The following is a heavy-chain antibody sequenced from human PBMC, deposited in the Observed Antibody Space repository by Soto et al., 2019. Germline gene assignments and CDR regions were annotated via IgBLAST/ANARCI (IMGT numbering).Heavy chain of an antibody. V-gene: IGHV3-23*01. CDR2: LSGSGGST. Sequence: EVQLSESGGGLVHPGGSLRLSCAASGFTFSSYAMSWVRQAPGKGLEWVSALSGSGGSTYYADSVKGRFTISRDNSKNTLYLQMNSLRAEDTAVYYCAKDLVGYCSSTSCQDYYYGMDVWGQGTTVTVSS. CDR1: GFTFSSYA. CDR3: AKDLVGYCSSTSCQDYYYGMDV. J-gene: IGHJ6*02. D-gene: IGHD2-2*01.